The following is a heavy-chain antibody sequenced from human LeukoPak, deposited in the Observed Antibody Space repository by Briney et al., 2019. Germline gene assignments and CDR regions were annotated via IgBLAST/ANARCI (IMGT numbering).Heavy chain of an antibody. Sequence: SVKVSCKASGGTFSSYAISWVRQAPGQGLEWMGGIIPIFGTANYAQKFQGRVTITTDESTSTAYMELSSLRSEDTAVYYCARPGCSGGSCSSSSLDDAFDIWGQGTMVTVSS. J-gene: IGHJ3*02. V-gene: IGHV1-69*05. CDR1: GGTFSSYA. D-gene: IGHD2-15*01. CDR2: IIPIFGTA. CDR3: ARPGCSGGSCSSSSLDDAFDI.